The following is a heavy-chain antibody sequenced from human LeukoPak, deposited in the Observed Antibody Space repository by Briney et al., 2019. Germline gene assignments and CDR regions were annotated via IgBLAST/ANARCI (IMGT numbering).Heavy chain of an antibody. CDR1: GYTFTSYW. D-gene: IGHD3-10*01. CDR3: ARPRTLVRGVIGYYFDY. Sequence: GESLKISCQGSGYTFTSYWISWVRQMPGKGLEWVGIIYPGDSDTRYSPSFQGQVTISADRSISTAYLQWSSLQASDTAIYYCARPRTLVRGVIGYYFDYWGQGTLVTVSS. V-gene: IGHV5-51*01. CDR2: IYPGDSDT. J-gene: IGHJ4*02.